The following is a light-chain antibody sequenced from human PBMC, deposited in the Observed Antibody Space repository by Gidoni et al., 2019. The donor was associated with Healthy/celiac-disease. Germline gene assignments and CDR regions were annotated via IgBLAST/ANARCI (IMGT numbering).Light chain of an antibody. Sequence: SALTQPASMSGSPGQSITISCTGTSSDVGGYNYVSWYQQHPGKAPKLMIYDVTNRPSGVSNRFSGTKSGKTAALTISGLQAEDEADYYCSSYTSSSTLHVFGTGTKVTVL. CDR3: SSYTSSSTLHV. CDR2: DVT. J-gene: IGLJ1*01. CDR1: SSDVGGYNY. V-gene: IGLV2-14*01.